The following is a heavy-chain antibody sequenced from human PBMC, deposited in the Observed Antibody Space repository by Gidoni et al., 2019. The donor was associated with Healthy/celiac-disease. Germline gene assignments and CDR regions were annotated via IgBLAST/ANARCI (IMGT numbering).Heavy chain of an antibody. J-gene: IGHJ4*02. CDR2: IYYSGST. CDR1: GGSISSSSYY. D-gene: IGHD6-13*01. CDR3: ARRYSSSWIDY. V-gene: IGHV4-39*01. Sequence: QLQLQESGPGLVKPSEPLSLTCTVSGGSISSSSYYWGWIRQPPGKGLEWIGSIYYSGSTYYNPSLKSRVTISVDTSKNQFSLKLSSVTAADTAVYYCARRYSSSWIDYWGQGTLVTVSS.